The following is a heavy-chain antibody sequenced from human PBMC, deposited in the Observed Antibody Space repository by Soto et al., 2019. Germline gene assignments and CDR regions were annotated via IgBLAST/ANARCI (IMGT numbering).Heavy chain of an antibody. V-gene: IGHV4-38-2*01. J-gene: IGHJ5*02. CDR1: GYSISSNHY. D-gene: IGHD2-15*01. CDR2: IYHSGST. CDR3: ARAGMVILEAVSHWCDP. Sequence: SETLSLTCAVSGYSISSNHYWGWIRQPPGKGLEWIGSIYHSGSTYYNPSLKSRVTISIDTSKNQFSLRLTSESGAETLGYYCARAGMVILEAVSHWCDPWGQGTLMVTVSS.